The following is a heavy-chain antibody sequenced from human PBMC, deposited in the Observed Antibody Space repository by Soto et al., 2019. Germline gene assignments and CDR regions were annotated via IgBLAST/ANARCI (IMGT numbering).Heavy chain of an antibody. CDR1: GYTFTGYY. V-gene: IGHV1-2*04. Sequence: ASVKVYCKASGYTFTGYYMHWVRKTPGQGLEWICWINSNSVGTNYAQKFQGWVTMTRDTSISTAYMELSRLRSDDTAVYYCAREGYYYGSGRRSGMDVWGQGTTVTVSS. J-gene: IGHJ6*02. CDR3: AREGYYYGSGRRSGMDV. CDR2: INSNSVGT. D-gene: IGHD3-10*01.